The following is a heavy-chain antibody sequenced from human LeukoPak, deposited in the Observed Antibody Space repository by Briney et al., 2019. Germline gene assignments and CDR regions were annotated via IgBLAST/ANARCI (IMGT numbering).Heavy chain of an antibody. CDR3: VRKNRDFNAAFDI. CDR1: GFTVSNNY. V-gene: IGHV3-53*01. CDR2: TYSDSST. J-gene: IGHJ3*02. D-gene: IGHD2-21*02. Sequence: AGGSLRLSCAASGFTVSNNYMSWVRQAPGKGLEWVSITYSDSSTNYADSVKGRFTISRDTSQNTLSLQKNSLRAEDTAVYYCVRKNRDFNAAFDIWGQGTVVTVSS.